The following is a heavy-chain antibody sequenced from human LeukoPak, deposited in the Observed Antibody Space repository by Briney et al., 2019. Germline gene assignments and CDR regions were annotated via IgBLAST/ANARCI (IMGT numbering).Heavy chain of an antibody. J-gene: IGHJ4*02. CDR3: AIATVVTPWYSY. D-gene: IGHD4-23*01. CDR2: INPNSGGT. V-gene: IGHV1-2*02. Sequence: ASVKVSCKASGYTFTGYYMHWVRQAPGQGLEWMGWINPNSGGTNYAQKFQGRVTMTRDTSISTAYMELSRLRSDDTAVYYCAIATVVTPWYSYWGQGTLVTVSS. CDR1: GYTFTGYY.